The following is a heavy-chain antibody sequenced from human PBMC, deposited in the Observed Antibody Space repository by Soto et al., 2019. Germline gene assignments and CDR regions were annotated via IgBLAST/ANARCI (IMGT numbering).Heavy chain of an antibody. CDR3: ARDSGVVGGMDV. V-gene: IGHV4-30-4*01. Sequence: PSETLSLTCTVSGGSISSGDYYWSWIRQPPGKGLEWIGYIYYSGSTYYNPSLKSRVTISADTSKNQFSLKLSSVTAADTAVYYCARDSGVVGGMDVWGQGTTVTVSS. J-gene: IGHJ6*02. CDR1: GGSISSGDYY. D-gene: IGHD3-22*01. CDR2: IYYSGST.